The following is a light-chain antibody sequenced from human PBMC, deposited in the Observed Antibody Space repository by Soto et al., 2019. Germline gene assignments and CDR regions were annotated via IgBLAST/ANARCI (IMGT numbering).Light chain of an antibody. J-gene: IGKJ3*01. CDR2: KAS. V-gene: IGKV1-5*03. CDR1: QSISSW. CDR3: QQYNSYWA. Sequence: DIQMTQSPSTLSASVGDRVTITCRASQSISSWLAWYQQKPGKAPKLLIYKASSLESGVPSRFSGSGSGTEFTLTISSLHPDDFATYYCQQYNSYWAFGPGTKVDIK.